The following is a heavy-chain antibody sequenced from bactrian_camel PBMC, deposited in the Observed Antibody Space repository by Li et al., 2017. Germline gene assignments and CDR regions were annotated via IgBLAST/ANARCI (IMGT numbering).Heavy chain of an antibody. CDR3: TAAPPGLGCRYEY. V-gene: IGHV3S53*01. CDR1: GNTASSNC. D-gene: IGHD5*01. Sequence: VQLVESGGGSVQAGGSLRLSCAAFGNTASSNCIGWFRQAPGKGREGVATVESDGKIYYAEDVKGRFTISKDNARNMLFLQMNGLKPEDTAIYLCTAAPPGLGCRYEYWGQGTQVTVS. CDR2: VESDGKI. J-gene: IGHJ4*01.